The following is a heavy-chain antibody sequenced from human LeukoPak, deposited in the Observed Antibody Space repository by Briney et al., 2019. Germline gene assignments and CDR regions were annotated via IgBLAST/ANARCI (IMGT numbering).Heavy chain of an antibody. J-gene: IGHJ4*02. CDR3: ARDGGSGGRLFDS. D-gene: IGHD2-15*01. CDR1: DVSFSTYY. CDR2: IYLVGTT. V-gene: IGHV4-59*01. Sequence: SETLSLTCTVSDVSFSTYYWSWIRQPPGKGLEWIGYIYLVGTTNYNPSLKSRVTISVDTSKNQFSLRLSSVTAADTAVYYCARDGGSGGRLFDSWGQGTLVTVSS.